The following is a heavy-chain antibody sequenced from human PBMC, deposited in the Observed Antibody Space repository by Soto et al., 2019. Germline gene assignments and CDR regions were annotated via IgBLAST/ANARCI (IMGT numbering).Heavy chain of an antibody. V-gene: IGHV5-51*01. Sequence: GESLKISCKHSGFNFPTFWIAWVRQMPGKGLEWMSIIYPGDSDTRYSPSFQGQVTISADKSISTAYLQWSSLKASDTAMYYCATSTLYSYGYDWGQGNLVTVSS. CDR3: ATSTLYSYGYD. D-gene: IGHD5-18*01. CDR1: GFNFPTFW. CDR2: IYPGDSDT. J-gene: IGHJ4*02.